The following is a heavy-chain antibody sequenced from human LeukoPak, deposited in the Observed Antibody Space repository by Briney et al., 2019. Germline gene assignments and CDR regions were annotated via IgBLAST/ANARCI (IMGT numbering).Heavy chain of an antibody. CDR3: ASVRRGFGEFSKYYSYYYMDV. CDR2: INHSGTT. D-gene: IGHD3-10*01. V-gene: IGHV4-34*01. Sequence: ASETLSLTCAVYGGSFSGYYWSWIRQPPGKGLEWIGEINHSGTTNYNSTLKSRVTISVDTSKNQFSLRLSSVTAADTAVYYCASVRRGFGEFSKYYSYYYMDVWGKGTTVTISS. J-gene: IGHJ6*03. CDR1: GGSFSGYY.